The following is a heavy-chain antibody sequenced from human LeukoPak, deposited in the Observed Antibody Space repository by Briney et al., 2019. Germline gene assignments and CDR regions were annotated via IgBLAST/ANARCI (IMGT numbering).Heavy chain of an antibody. Sequence: PAETLSLTCAVYGGSFSGYYWSWIRQPPGKGLEWIGEINHSGSTNYNPSLKSRVTISVDTSKNQFSLKLSSVTAADTAVYYCARGSFPPPPDSSGYYLGDYYYGMDVWGQGTTVTVSS. V-gene: IGHV4-34*01. D-gene: IGHD3-22*01. CDR2: INHSGST. J-gene: IGHJ6*02. CDR1: GGSFSGYY. CDR3: ARGSFPPPPDSSGYYLGDYYYGMDV.